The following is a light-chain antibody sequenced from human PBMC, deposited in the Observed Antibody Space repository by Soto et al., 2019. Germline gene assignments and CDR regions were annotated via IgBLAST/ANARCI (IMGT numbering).Light chain of an antibody. CDR2: AAS. CDR3: QKYNRAPIT. CDR1: QGISNY. Sequence: DIQMTQSPSSLSASVGDRVAITCRASQGISNYLAWYQQKPGKVPKLLIYAASTLQSGVPSRFSGSGSGTDFTLTIRSLQPEDVANYYRQKYNRAPITFGPGTKVDIK. V-gene: IGKV1-27*01. J-gene: IGKJ3*01.